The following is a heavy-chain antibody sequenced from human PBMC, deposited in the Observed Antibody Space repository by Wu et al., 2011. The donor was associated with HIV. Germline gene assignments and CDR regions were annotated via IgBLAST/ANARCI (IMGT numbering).Heavy chain of an antibody. D-gene: IGHD3-3*01. CDR1: GYTFTNYY. V-gene: IGHV1-46*01. J-gene: IGHJ4*02. Sequence: CKASGYTFTNYYMHWVRQAPGHALEWMGIINPSGGSTTYAQKFQDRVTMTRDTSTSTVYMELSRLRSEDTAVYYCARDLVQAIFGVIDYYFDYWGQGTLVTVSS. CDR3: ARDLVQAIFGVIDYYFDY. CDR2: INPSGGST.